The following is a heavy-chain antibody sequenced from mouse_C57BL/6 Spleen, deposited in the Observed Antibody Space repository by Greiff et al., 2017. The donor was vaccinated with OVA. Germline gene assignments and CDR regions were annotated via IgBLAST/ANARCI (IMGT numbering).Heavy chain of an antibody. CDR2: IYPGSGNT. CDR1: GYTFTDYY. CDR3: ARHGHYAMDY. J-gene: IGHJ4*01. D-gene: IGHD1-2*01. Sequence: QVQLQQSGAELVRPGASVKLSCKASGYTFTDYYINWVKQRPGQGLEWIARIYPGSGNTYYNEKFKGKATLTAEKSSSTAYMQLSSLTSEDSAVYFCARHGHYAMDYWGQGTSVTVSS. V-gene: IGHV1-76*01.